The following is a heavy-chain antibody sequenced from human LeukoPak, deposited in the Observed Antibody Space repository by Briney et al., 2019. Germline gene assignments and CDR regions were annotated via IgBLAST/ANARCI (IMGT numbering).Heavy chain of an antibody. V-gene: IGHV3-30-3*01. CDR3: ASLSYYYDSTGYFDY. CDR2: TSYDGSNE. CDR1: GFTFSSFP. D-gene: IGHD3-22*01. J-gene: IGHJ4*02. Sequence: GRSLRLSCAASGFTFSSFPMHWVRQAPGKGLEWVAVTSYDGSNEYYADSVKGRFTISRGNSKNTLYLQMNSLRAEDTAVYFCASLSYYYDSTGYFDYWGQGTLVTVSS.